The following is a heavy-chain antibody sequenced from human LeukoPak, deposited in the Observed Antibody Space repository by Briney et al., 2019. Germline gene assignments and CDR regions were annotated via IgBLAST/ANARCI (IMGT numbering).Heavy chain of an antibody. D-gene: IGHD5-12*01. CDR3: AKDLYPEVVDIVGHGY. J-gene: IGHJ4*02. V-gene: IGHV3-23*01. CDR1: GFTFSSAW. CDR2: ISGSGGST. Sequence: PGGSLRLSCAASGFTFSSAWMNWVRQAPGKGLEWVSAISGSGGSTYYADSVKGRFTISRDNSKNTLYLQMSSLRAEDTAVYYCAKDLYPEVVDIVGHGYWGQGTLVTVSS.